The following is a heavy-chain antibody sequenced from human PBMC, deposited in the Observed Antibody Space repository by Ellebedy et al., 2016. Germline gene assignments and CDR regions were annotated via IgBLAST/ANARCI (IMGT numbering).Heavy chain of an antibody. V-gene: IGHV3-64*02. D-gene: IGHD3-9*01. CDR2: ISSNGGST. Sequence: GESLKISXAASGFTFSSYAMHWVRQAPGKGLEYVSAISSNGGSTYYADSVKGRFTISRDNSKNTLYLQMGSLRAEDMAVYYCARGSSILRYFDWVSDYWGQGTLVTVSS. CDR1: GFTFSSYA. CDR3: ARGSSILRYFDWVSDY. J-gene: IGHJ4*02.